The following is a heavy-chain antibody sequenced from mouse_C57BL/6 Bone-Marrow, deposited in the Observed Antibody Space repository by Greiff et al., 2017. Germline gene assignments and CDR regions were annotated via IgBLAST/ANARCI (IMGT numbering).Heavy chain of an antibody. Sequence: EVQVVESGGGLVKPGGSLKLSCAASGFTFSSYTMSWVRQTPEKRLEWVATISGGGGNTYYPDSVKGRFTISRDNAKNTLYLQMSSLRSEDTALYYCARRRSTGGYAMDYWGQGTSVTGSS. V-gene: IGHV5-9*01. J-gene: IGHJ4*01. CDR2: ISGGGGNT. CDR1: GFTFSSYT. D-gene: IGHD1-1*01. CDR3: ARRRSTGGYAMDY.